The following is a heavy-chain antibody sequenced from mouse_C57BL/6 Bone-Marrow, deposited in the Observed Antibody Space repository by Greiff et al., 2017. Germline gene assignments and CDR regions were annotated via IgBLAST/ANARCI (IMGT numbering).Heavy chain of an antibody. D-gene: IGHD2-4*01. V-gene: IGHV1-9*01. Sequence: VKLQESGAELMKPGASVKLSCKATGYTFTGYWLEWVKQRPGHGLEWIGEILPGSGRTNNNEKFKGKATFTAATSSNTAYMLLSSMTTEDSAIDYCARRGVYYDYPYDVWGTGTTVTVSS. CDR1: GYTFTGYW. CDR2: ILPGSGRT. J-gene: IGHJ1*03. CDR3: ARRGVYYDYPYDV.